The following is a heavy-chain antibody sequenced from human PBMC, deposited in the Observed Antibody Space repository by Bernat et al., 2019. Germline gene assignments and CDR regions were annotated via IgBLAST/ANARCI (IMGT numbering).Heavy chain of an antibody. CDR2: INHSGST. V-gene: IGHV4-34*01. CDR3: ASHDYGDVNDY. D-gene: IGHD4-17*01. Sequence: QVQLQQWGAGLLKPSETLSLTCAVYGGSFSGYYWSWIRQPPGKGLEWIGEINHSGSTNYNPSLKSRVTISVDTSKNQFSLKLSSVTAADTAVYYCASHDYGDVNDYWGQGTLVTVSS. CDR1: GGSFSGYY. J-gene: IGHJ4*02.